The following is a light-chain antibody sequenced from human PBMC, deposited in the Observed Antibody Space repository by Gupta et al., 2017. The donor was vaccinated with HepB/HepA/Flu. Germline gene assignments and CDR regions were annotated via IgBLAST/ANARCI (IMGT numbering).Light chain of an antibody. CDR3: CYSEASSTFWV. CDR2: DVS. J-gene: IGLJ2*01. CDR1: SSDVGSYNL. Sequence: QSALTQPASVSGSPGQSITISCTGTSSDVGSYNLVSWYQQHPAKAPKLLIYDVSKRPSGVSNRFLCSTSGNNASSPTNGLQAEDEADYYCCYSEASSTFWVFGGGTKLSVL. V-gene: IGLV2-23*02.